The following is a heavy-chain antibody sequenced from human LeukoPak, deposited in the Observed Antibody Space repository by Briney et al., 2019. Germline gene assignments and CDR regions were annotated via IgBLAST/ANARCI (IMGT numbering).Heavy chain of an antibody. Sequence: ASVKVSCKASGYTFTSYYMHWVRQAPGQRLEWMGWINAGNGNTKYSQEFQGRVTITRDTSASTAYMELSSLRSEDMAVYYCARGGVDFWGFMDVWGKGTTVTVSS. J-gene: IGHJ6*03. CDR2: INAGNGNT. D-gene: IGHD3-3*01. CDR3: ARGGVDFWGFMDV. V-gene: IGHV1-3*03. CDR1: GYTFTSYY.